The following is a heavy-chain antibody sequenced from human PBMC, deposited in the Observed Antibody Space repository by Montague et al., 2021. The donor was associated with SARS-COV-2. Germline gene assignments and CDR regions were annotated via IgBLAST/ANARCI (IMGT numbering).Heavy chain of an antibody. J-gene: IGHJ6*02. CDR2: VSDSGS. CDR3: ARHRKDYDILTGYSTSFYYDMDV. V-gene: IGHV4-59*08. D-gene: IGHD3-9*01. CDR1: GGSNSRYY. Sequence: SETLSLTCTVSGGSNSRYYWSWIRQPPGKGLEWIGHVSDSGSDYNPSLKSRVSISVDTSKKLLSLSLSSVTAADTAIYYCARHRKDYDILTGYSTSFYYDMDVWGQGTTVTVSS.